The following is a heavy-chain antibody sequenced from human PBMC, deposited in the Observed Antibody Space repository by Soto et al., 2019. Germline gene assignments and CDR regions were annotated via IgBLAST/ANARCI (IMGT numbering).Heavy chain of an antibody. J-gene: IGHJ6*02. V-gene: IGHV4-31*03. D-gene: IGHD3-22*01. CDR2: NYYSGST. CDR1: GGSISSGGYY. Sequence: SETLSLTCTVSGGSISSGGYYWSWIRQHPGKGLEWIGYNYYSGSTYYNPSLKSRATTVVDTSKNQFSLMLSSVTAAATAVYCCARDRGITMMLVCPTHYYYGMDFWGQGTPVTVSS. CDR3: ARDRGITMMLVCPTHYYYGMDF.